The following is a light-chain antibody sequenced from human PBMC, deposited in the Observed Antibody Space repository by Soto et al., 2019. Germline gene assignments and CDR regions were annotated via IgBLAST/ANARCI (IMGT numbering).Light chain of an antibody. Sequence: EVVMTQFPATLSVSPGGRATLSCRASQSLSTNLAWYQQRPGQAPRLLIHDASARATGIPGRFSGSGSGTEFTLTISSLQSEDFATYYCQQYNSYPYSFGQGTKLEI. CDR2: DAS. CDR3: QQYNSYPYS. J-gene: IGKJ2*03. V-gene: IGKV3-15*01. CDR1: QSLSTN.